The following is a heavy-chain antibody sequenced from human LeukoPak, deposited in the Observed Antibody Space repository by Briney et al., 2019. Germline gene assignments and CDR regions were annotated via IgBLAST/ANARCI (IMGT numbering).Heavy chain of an antibody. V-gene: IGHV1-2*02. CDR2: INPNSGGT. Sequence: ASVKVSCKASGYTFTGYYMHWVRQAPGQGLEWMGWINPNSGGTNYAQKFQGRVTMTRNTSISTAYMELSSLRSEDTAVYYCAGEYFDSFDYWGQGTLVTVSS. D-gene: IGHD3-9*01. CDR3: AGEYFDSFDY. J-gene: IGHJ4*02. CDR1: GYTFTGYY.